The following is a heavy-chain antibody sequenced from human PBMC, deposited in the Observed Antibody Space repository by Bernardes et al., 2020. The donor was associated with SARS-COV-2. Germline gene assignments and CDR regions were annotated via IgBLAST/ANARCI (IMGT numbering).Heavy chain of an antibody. CDR1: GFTFSSYS. CDR3: ARSLPGTIFGVVTPAYYYYGMDV. D-gene: IGHD3-3*01. J-gene: IGHJ6*02. V-gene: IGHV3-21*01. CDR2: ISSSSSYI. Sequence: GGSLRLSCAASGFTFSSYSMNWVRQAPGKGLEWVSSISSSSSYIYYADSVKGRFTISRDNAKNSLYLQMNSLRAEDTAVYYWARSLPGTIFGVVTPAYYYYGMDVWGQGTTVTVSS.